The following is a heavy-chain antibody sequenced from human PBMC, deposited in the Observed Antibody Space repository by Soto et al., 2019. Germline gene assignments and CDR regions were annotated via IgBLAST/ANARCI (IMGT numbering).Heavy chain of an antibody. V-gene: IGHV1-3*01. D-gene: IGHD1-7*01. J-gene: IGHJ6*02. Sequence: GASVKVSCKASGYTFTSYAMHWVRQAPGQRLEWMGWINAGNGNTKYSQKFQGRVTITRDTSASTAYMELSSLRSEDTAVYYCAIIKLGTTPYGMDVWGQGITVNVS. CDR1: GYTFTSYA. CDR3: AIIKLGTTPYGMDV. CDR2: INAGNGNT.